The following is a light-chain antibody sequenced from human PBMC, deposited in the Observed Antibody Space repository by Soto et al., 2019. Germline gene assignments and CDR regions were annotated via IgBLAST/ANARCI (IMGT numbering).Light chain of an antibody. Sequence: IQMTQSPSSLSASGGDRVTISCRASQGIGNALGWYQQKPGKAPKLLIYAASSLQSGVPSRFSGIRSGTDCTITISSLQPEDVETYDCQQSYSTPPTFGQGTKVDIK. V-gene: IGKV1-39*01. CDR2: AAS. CDR1: QGIGNA. CDR3: QQSYSTPPT. J-gene: IGKJ1*01.